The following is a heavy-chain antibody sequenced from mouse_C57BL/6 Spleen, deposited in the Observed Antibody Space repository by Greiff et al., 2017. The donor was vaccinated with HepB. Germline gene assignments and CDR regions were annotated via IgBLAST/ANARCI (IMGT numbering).Heavy chain of an antibody. CDR2: INPNNGGT. J-gene: IGHJ2*01. CDR1: GYTFTDYN. Sequence: EVQLQQSGPELVKPGASVKMSCKASGYTFTDYNMHWVKQSHGKSLEWIGYINPNNGGTSYNQKFKGKATLTVNKSSSTAYMELRSLTSEDSAVYYCARESPITTVVEGDFDYWGQGTTLTVSS. D-gene: IGHD1-1*01. CDR3: ARESPITTVVEGDFDY. V-gene: IGHV1-22*01.